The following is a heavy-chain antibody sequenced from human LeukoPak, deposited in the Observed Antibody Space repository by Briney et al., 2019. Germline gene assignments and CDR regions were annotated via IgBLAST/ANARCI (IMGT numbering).Heavy chain of an antibody. V-gene: IGHV4-59*08. CDR2: NYYSGST. CDR3: ARFLTRIQSPYFDY. Sequence: PSETLSLTCTVSGGSISNYYWSWIRQTPGKGLEWIGYNYYSGSTNYNPSLKSRVTISVDTSKNQFSLKLSSVTAADAAVYYCARFLTRIQSPYFDYWGQGTLVTVSS. CDR1: GGSISNYY. J-gene: IGHJ4*02. D-gene: IGHD4-11*01.